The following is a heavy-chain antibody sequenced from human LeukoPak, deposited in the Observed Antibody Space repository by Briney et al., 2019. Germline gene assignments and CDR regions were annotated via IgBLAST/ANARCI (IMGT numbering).Heavy chain of an antibody. CDR2: ISGSGGST. CDR3: AKDQGYSSSWYAGYYYYMDV. D-gene: IGHD6-13*01. V-gene: IGHV3-23*01. CDR1: GFTFSSYG. Sequence: PGGSLRLSCAASGFTFSSYGMSWVRQAPGKGLEWVSAISGSGGSTYYADSVKGRFTISRDNSKNTLYLQMNSLRAEDTAVYYCAKDQGYSSSWYAGYYYYMDVWGKGTTVTISS. J-gene: IGHJ6*03.